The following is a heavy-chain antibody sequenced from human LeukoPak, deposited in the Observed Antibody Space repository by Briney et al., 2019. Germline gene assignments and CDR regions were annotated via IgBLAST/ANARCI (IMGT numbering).Heavy chain of an antibody. CDR1: GFTFSSYA. CDR2: ISYDGSNK. J-gene: IGHJ4*02. V-gene: IGHV3-30-3*01. D-gene: IGHD3-10*01. Sequence: GGSLRLSCAASGFTFSSYAMHWVRQAPGKGLEWVAVISYDGSNKYYADSVKGRFTISRDNSKNTLYLQMNSLRAEDTAVYYCAKGPPKNIWFGELITDYWAREPWSPSPQ. CDR3: AKGPPKNIWFGELITDY.